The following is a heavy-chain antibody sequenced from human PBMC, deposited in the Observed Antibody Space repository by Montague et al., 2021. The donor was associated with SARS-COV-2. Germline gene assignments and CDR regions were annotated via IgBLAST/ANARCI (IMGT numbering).Heavy chain of an antibody. CDR1: GVSVINDINY. D-gene: IGHD3-22*01. CDR2: VYSNGGT. CDR3: ARHVNYYDSRSYLL. Sequence: SETLSLTCSMSGVSVINDINYWAWIRQPPGKGLEWIGSVYSNGGTYANPSLSSRLSTSVDTSNSQFSLILSSVTAADTALYYCARHVNYYDSRSYLLWGQGAKVTVSS. V-gene: IGHV4-39*01. J-gene: IGHJ4*02.